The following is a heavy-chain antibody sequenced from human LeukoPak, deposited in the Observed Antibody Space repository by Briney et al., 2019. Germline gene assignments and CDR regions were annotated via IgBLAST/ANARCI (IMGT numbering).Heavy chain of an antibody. Sequence: ASVKVSCKASGYTFTSYDINWVRQATGQGLEWMGWMNPNSGNTGYAQKFQGRVTMTRNTSISTAYTELSSLRSEDTAVYYCARAPPGSGGSSNWFDPWGQGTLVTVSS. CDR2: MNPNSGNT. J-gene: IGHJ5*02. V-gene: IGHV1-8*01. CDR1: GYTFTSYD. D-gene: IGHD2-15*01. CDR3: ARAPPGSGGSSNWFDP.